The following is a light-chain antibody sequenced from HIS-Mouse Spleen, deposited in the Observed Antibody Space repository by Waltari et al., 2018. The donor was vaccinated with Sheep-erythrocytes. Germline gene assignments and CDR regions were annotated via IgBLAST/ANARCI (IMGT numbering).Light chain of an antibody. CDR2: EVS. J-gene: IGLJ3*02. CDR1: RSAVGGYNY. Sequence: QSALTQPPSASGSPGQSVTLSCTGTRSAVGGYNYVSWYQQHPGKAPNLMIYEVSKRPSGVPDRFSGSKSGNTASLTVSGLQAEDEADYYCSSYAGSNNWVFGGGTKLTVL. CDR3: SSYAGSNNWV. V-gene: IGLV2-8*01.